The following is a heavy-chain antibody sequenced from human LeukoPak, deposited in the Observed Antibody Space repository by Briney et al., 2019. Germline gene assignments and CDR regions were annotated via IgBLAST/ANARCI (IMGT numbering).Heavy chain of an antibody. CDR3: ARDSGEGGTFDY. CDR1: GITLSNYG. J-gene: IGHJ4*02. V-gene: IGHV3-23*01. CDR2: ISERGGST. Sequence: GGSLRLSCVVSGITLSNYGMSWVRQAPGKGLEWVSGISERGGSTNYADSVKGRFIISRDTSKNTVYLQMNSLRAEDTAVYYCARDSGEGGTFDYWGQGTLDSVSS. D-gene: IGHD1-26*01.